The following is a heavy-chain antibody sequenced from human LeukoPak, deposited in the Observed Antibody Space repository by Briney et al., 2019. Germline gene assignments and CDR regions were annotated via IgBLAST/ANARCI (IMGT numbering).Heavy chain of an antibody. CDR3: ASKSGYYLALDY. Sequence: GGSLRLSCAASGFTFSSYGMHWVRQAPGKGLEWVAFIRYDGSNKYYADSVKGRFTISRDNSKNTLYLQMNSLRAEDTAVYYCASKSGYYLALDYWGQGTLVTVSS. D-gene: IGHD3-22*01. CDR2: IRYDGSNK. CDR1: GFTFSSYG. V-gene: IGHV3-30*02. J-gene: IGHJ4*02.